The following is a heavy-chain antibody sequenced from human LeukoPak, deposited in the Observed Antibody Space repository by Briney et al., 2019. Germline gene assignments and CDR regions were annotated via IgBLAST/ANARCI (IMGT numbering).Heavy chain of an antibody. V-gene: IGHV4-59*08. D-gene: IGHD3-10*01. Sequence: SETLSLTCTVSGGSISTYYWSWIRQPPGKGLEWIGFIYYSGSTNYNPSLKSRVIMSVDTSKNQFSLKLTSVTAADTAVYYCARHGGEITLVRGVINWCDPWGQGTQVTVSS. CDR3: ARHGGEITLVRGVINWCDP. J-gene: IGHJ5*02. CDR2: IYYSGST. CDR1: GGSISTYY.